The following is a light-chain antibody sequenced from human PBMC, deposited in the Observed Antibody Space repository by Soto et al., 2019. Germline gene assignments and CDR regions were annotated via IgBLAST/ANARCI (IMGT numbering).Light chain of an antibody. CDR3: QQRSNWPRT. Sequence: EIVLTQSPATLSLSPGERATLSCRASQSVSSYLAWYQQKPGQAPRLLIYDASNRATGIPGRFSGSGSGTDFTLTISSLEPEDFAVYYCQQRSNWPRTFGGGTKVEIK. CDR1: QSVSSY. CDR2: DAS. J-gene: IGKJ4*01. V-gene: IGKV3-11*01.